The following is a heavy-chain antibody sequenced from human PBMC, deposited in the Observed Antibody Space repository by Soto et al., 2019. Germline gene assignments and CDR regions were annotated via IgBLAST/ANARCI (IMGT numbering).Heavy chain of an antibody. J-gene: IGHJ2*01. V-gene: IGHV4-31*03. Sequence: QVQLQESGPGLVKPSQTLSLTCTVSGGSISSGGYYWSWIRQHPGKGLEWIGYIYYSGSTYYNPSLKSRVTISVDTSKNQFSLKLSSVTAADTAVYYCVRYYDSSGYYWYFDLWGRGTLVTVSS. D-gene: IGHD3-22*01. CDR3: VRYYDSSGYYWYFDL. CDR1: GGSISSGGYY. CDR2: IYYSGST.